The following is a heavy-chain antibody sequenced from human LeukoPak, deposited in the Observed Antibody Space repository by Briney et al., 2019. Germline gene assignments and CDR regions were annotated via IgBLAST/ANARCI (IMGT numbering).Heavy chain of an antibody. J-gene: IGHJ5*02. D-gene: IGHD2-2*01. CDR3: ARYRGGTSLNWFDP. Sequence: PSETLSLTCTVSGGSISSYYWSWLRQPAGKGLEWLGRIYTSGSTNYNPSLKSRVTMSVDTSKNQFSLKLSSVTAADTAVYYCARYRGGTSLNWFDPWGQGTLVTVSS. V-gene: IGHV4-4*07. CDR1: GGSISSYY. CDR2: IYTSGST.